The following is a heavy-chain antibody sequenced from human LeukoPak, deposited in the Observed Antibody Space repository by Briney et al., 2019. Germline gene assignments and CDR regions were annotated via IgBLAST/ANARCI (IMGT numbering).Heavy chain of an antibody. D-gene: IGHD3-22*01. CDR2: INHRGST. V-gene: IGHV4-34*01. J-gene: IGHJ4*02. CDR1: GGSFSGYY. CDR3: ARHYYDSSGYIDY. Sequence: SETLSLTCAVYGGSFSGYYWSWIRQPPGKGLEWIGEINHRGSTNYNPSLKSRVTISVDTSKNQFSLKLSSVTAADTAVYYCARHYYDSSGYIDYWGQGTLVTVSS.